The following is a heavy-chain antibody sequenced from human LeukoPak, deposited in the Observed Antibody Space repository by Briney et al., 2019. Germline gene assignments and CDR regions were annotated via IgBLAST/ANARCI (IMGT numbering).Heavy chain of an antibody. CDR1: GFTFSSYA. D-gene: IGHD4-17*01. V-gene: IGHV3-15*01. Sequence: GGSLRLSCAASGFTFSSYAMHWVRQAPGKGLEWVGRIKSKTDGGTTDYAAPVKGRFTISRDDSKNTLYLQMNSLKTEDTAVYYCTTVTVTMDSEYFQHWGQGTLVTVSS. J-gene: IGHJ1*01. CDR3: TTVTVTMDSEYFQH. CDR2: IKSKTDGGTT.